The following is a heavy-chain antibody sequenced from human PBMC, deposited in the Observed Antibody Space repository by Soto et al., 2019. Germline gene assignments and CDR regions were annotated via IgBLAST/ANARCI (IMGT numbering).Heavy chain of an antibody. CDR3: ARDGLYYDHWLSPGHFDY. V-gene: IGHV3-48*03. Sequence: EVQLVESGGGLVQPGGSLRLSCAASGFTFSSYEMNWVRQAPGKGLEWVSYISSSGSTIYYADSVKGRFTISRDNAKNSLYLQMYSLRAEDTAVYYCARDGLYYDHWLSPGHFDYWGQGTLVTVSS. D-gene: IGHD3-9*01. CDR1: GFTFSSYE. J-gene: IGHJ4*02. CDR2: ISSSGSTI.